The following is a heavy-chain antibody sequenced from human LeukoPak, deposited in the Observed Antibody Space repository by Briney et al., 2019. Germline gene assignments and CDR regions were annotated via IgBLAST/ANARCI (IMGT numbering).Heavy chain of an antibody. CDR2: IYHSGST. CDR3: ARVVTIFGVVTYNWFDP. V-gene: IGHV4-4*02. J-gene: IGHJ5*02. D-gene: IGHD3-3*01. Sequence: SGTLSLTCAVSGGSISSSNWWSWVRQPPGKGLEWIGEIYHSGSTNYNPSLKSRVTISVDTSKNQFSLKLSSVTAADTAVYYCARVVTIFGVVTYNWFDPWGQGTLVTVSS. CDR1: GGSISSSNW.